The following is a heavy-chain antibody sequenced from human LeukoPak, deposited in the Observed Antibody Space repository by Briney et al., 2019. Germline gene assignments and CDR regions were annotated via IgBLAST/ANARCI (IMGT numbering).Heavy chain of an antibody. Sequence: SETLSLTCTVSGGSISSSSYYWGWIRQPPGKGLEWIGYIYYSGSTNYNPSLKSRVTISVDTSKNQFSLKLSSVTAADTAVYYCARADYYDSSYYFAYWGQGTLVTVSS. J-gene: IGHJ4*02. CDR3: ARADYYDSSYYFAY. CDR1: GGSISSSSYY. CDR2: IYYSGST. D-gene: IGHD3-22*01. V-gene: IGHV4-61*05.